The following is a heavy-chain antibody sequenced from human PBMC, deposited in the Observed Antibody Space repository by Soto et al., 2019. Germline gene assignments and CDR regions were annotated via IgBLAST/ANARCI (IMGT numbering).Heavy chain of an antibody. V-gene: IGHV1-69*06. J-gene: IGHJ6*02. D-gene: IGHD2-15*01. Sequence: SVKVSCKASGGTFSSYAISWVRQAPGQGLEWMGGIIPIFGTANYAQKFQGRVTITADKSTSTAYMELSSLRSEDTAVYYCARGVVAASKLYYYYYGMDVWGQGTTVTVSS. CDR2: IIPIFGTA. CDR1: GGTFSSYA. CDR3: ARGVVAASKLYYYYYGMDV.